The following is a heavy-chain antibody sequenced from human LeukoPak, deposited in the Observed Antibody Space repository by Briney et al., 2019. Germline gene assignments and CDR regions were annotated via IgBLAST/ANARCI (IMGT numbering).Heavy chain of an antibody. V-gene: IGHV4-38-2*01. CDR3: ARYGSNSNCHMFDY. J-gene: IGHJ4*02. Sequence: SETLSLTCAVYGYSISSGYYWGWIRQPPGKGLEWIGSIYHSGSGSAYYNPSLKSRVTISVDTSRDHFSLELSSVTAADTAVYYCARYGSNSNCHMFDYWGQGTLVTVSS. CDR1: GYSISSGYY. CDR2: IYHSGSGSA. D-gene: IGHD2-2*01.